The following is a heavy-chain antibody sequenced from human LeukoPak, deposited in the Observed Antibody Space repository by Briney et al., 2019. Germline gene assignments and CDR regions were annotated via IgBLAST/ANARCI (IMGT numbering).Heavy chain of an antibody. CDR3: ARDGASFDY. J-gene: IGHJ4*02. V-gene: IGHV3-33*08. CDR1: GFTFSSYS. D-gene: IGHD3-16*01. CDR2: IWYDGSNK. Sequence: GGSLRLSCAASGFTFSSYSMNWVRQAPGKGLEWVAVIWYDGSNKYYADSVKGRFTISRDSSKNTLYLQMNSLRAEDTAVYYCARDGASFDYWGQGTLVTVSS.